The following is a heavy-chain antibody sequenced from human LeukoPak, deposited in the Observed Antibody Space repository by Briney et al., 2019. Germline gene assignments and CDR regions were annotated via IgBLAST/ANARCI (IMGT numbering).Heavy chain of an antibody. V-gene: IGHV1-2*04. CDR3: ARGAREWWLPYYYGMDV. CDR2: INPNSGDT. J-gene: IGHJ6*02. CDR1: GYTFTGYY. D-gene: IGHD2-15*01. Sequence: ATVKVSCKASGYTFTGYYMHWVRQAPGQGLEWMGWINPNSGDTNYAQKFQGWVTMTRDTSINTAYMELSRLRSDDTAVYYCARGAREWWLPYYYGMDVWGQGTTVTVSS.